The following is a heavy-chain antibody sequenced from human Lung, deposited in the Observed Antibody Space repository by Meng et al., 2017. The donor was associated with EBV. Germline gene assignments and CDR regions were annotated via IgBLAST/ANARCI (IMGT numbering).Heavy chain of an antibody. J-gene: IGHJ2*01. CDR3: ARGATSVFDL. CDR1: ADSVSSSSAA. Sequence: QVQLQQSGPGLVKPSQPLSLTCVISADSVSSSSAAWTWIRQSPSRGIGWLGRTYYRSKWYTDYAVFVKSLITINPDTSKNQFSLQLNSVTPEDTAVYHCARGATSVFDLWGRGTLVTVSS. CDR2: TYYRSKWYT. V-gene: IGHV6-1*01.